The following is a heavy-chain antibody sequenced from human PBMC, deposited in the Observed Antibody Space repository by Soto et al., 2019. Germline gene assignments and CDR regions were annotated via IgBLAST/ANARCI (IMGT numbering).Heavy chain of an antibody. Sequence: GGSLRLSCAASGFTFDDYAMHWVRQAPGKGLEWVSGISWNSGSIGYADSVKGRFTISRDNAKNSLYLQMNSLRAEDTALYYCAKDIVTEVPAAMQAYFDYWGQGTLVTVSS. CDR1: GFTFDDYA. D-gene: IGHD2-2*01. J-gene: IGHJ4*02. CDR2: ISWNSGSI. V-gene: IGHV3-9*01. CDR3: AKDIVTEVPAAMQAYFDY.